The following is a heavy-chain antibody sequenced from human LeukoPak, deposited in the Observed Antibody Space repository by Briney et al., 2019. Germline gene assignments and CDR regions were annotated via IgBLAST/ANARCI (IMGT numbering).Heavy chain of an antibody. CDR2: IYPGDSDT. V-gene: IGHV5-51*01. CDR1: GYRFTTDY. J-gene: IGHJ4*02. CDR3: ARRHCSSTSCYYDY. D-gene: IGHD2-2*01. Sequence: GESLKISCKASGYRFTTDYIGWVRQMPGKGLEWMGMIYPGDSDTRYSPSFQGQVTISADKSISTAYLQWTSLKASDTAMYYCARRHCSSTSCYYDYWGQGTLVTVSS.